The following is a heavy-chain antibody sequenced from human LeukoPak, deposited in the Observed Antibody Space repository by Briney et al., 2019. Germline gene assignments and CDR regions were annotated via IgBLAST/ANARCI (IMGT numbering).Heavy chain of an antibody. CDR1: GFTFSNTA. CDR2: ISGSGGST. V-gene: IGHV3-23*01. Sequence: GGSLRLSCAASGFTFSNTAMSWVRQAPGKGLEWVSAISGSGGSTYYADSVKGRFTISRDNSKNTLYLQMNSLRAEDTAVYYCAKGGTGYSYGDYYYYGMDVWGQGTTVTVSS. CDR3: AKGGTGYSYGDYYYYGMDV. D-gene: IGHD5-18*01. J-gene: IGHJ6*02.